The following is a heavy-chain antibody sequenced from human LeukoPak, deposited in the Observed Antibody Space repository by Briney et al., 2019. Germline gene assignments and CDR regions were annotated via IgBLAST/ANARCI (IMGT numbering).Heavy chain of an antibody. Sequence: GGPLRLSCAASGFTFSSYWMHWVRQAPGKGLEWVAFIRYDGSNKYYADSVKGRFTISRDNSKNTLYLQMNSLRAEDTAVYYCARAVVRIDYWGQGTLVTVSS. CDR3: ARAVVRIDY. CDR1: GFTFSSYW. J-gene: IGHJ4*02. V-gene: IGHV3-30*02. CDR2: IRYDGSNK. D-gene: IGHD3-22*01.